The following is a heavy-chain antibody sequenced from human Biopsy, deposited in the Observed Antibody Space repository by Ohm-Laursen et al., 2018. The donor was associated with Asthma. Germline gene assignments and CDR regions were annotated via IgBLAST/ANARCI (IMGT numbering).Heavy chain of an antibody. V-gene: IGHV3-30*03. CDR1: VFTFSRFG. J-gene: IGHJ3*02. D-gene: IGHD2-15*01. CDR2: ISYDGYNK. CDR3: ARGFICRGDHCPGPSAFDM. Sequence: SLRLSCAASVFTFSRFGMHWVRRAPGKGLEWVALISYDGYNKYYIDSVKGRFTISRDNSENTMYPQMNSLRAEDTAVYYCARGFICRGDHCPGPSAFDMWGQGTMVTVSS.